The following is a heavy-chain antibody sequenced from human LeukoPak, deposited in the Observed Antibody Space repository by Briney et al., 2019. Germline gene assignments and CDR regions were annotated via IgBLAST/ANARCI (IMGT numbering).Heavy chain of an antibody. Sequence: GGSLRLSRAASGFTFSNYGMHWVRQAPGKGLEWVAFIRYDGTNKYYADSVKGRFTISRDSSKNTLYLQMNSLRAEDTAVYYCAKAPGGDCCPGDYWGQGTLVTVSS. V-gene: IGHV3-30*02. CDR2: IRYDGTNK. D-gene: IGHD2-21*02. J-gene: IGHJ4*02. CDR3: AKAPGGDCCPGDY. CDR1: GFTFSNYG.